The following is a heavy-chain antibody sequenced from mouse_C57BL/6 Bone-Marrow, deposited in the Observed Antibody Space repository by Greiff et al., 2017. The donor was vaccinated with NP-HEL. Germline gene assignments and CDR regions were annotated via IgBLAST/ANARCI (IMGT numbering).Heavy chain of an antibody. V-gene: IGHV5-17*01. CDR3: ARPLLRYWYFDV. Sequence: DVKLVESGGGLVKPGGSLKLSCAASGFTFSDYGMHWVRQAPEKGLEWVAYISSGSSTIYYADTVKGRFTISRDNAKNTLFLQMTSLRSEDTAMYYCARPLLRYWYFDVWGTGTTVTVSS. CDR2: ISSGSSTI. J-gene: IGHJ1*03. CDR1: GFTFSDYG.